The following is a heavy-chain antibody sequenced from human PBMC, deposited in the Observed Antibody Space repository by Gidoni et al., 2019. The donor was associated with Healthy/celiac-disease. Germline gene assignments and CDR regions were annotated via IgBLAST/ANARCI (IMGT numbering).Heavy chain of an antibody. D-gene: IGHD3-16*01. CDR2: ISGSGGIT. V-gene: IGHV3-23*01. CDR3: EKIRGSWDWFDP. J-gene: IGHJ5*02. Sequence: VQLLASGGGLVPPGGSLRLSCAASGFTFSSYAMCLVRQAPGKGLGWVSAISGSGGITYYADSVKGRFTISRDKSKNTLYLQMNSLRAEDTAVYYCEKIRGSWDWFDPWGQGTLVTGSS. CDR1: GFTFSSYA.